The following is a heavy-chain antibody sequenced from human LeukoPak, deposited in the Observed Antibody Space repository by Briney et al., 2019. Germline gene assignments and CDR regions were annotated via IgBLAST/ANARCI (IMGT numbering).Heavy chain of an antibody. CDR3: ARAQGYCSGGSCPSYYYYYMDV. D-gene: IGHD2-15*01. J-gene: IGHJ6*03. CDR2: IIPIFGTA. CDR1: GGTFSSYA. Sequence: SVKVSCKASGGTFSSYAISWVRQAPGQGLEWMGGIIPIFGTANYAQKFQGKVTITTDESTSTAYMELSSLRSEDTAVYYCARAQGYCSGGSCPSYYYYYMDVWGKGTTVTVSS. V-gene: IGHV1-69*05.